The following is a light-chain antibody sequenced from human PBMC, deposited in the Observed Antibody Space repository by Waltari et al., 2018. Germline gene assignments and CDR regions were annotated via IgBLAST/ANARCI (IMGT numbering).Light chain of an antibody. Sequence: DIQMTQSPSTLSASVGDRVTITCRASQIISSLLAWYQQKPGKAPKLLVYKASSLESEVPSRFSGSGSGAEFTLTISSLQPDDFATYYCQQYKRWAYTFGQGTKLEIK. J-gene: IGKJ2*01. CDR3: QQYKRWAYT. CDR1: QIISSL. CDR2: KAS. V-gene: IGKV1-5*03.